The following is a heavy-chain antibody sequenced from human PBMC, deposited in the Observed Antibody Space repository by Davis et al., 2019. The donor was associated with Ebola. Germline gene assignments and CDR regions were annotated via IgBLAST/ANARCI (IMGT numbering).Heavy chain of an antibody. V-gene: IGHV3-30*03. CDR3: ARAITMIVVVAFDI. J-gene: IGHJ3*02. CDR2: ISYDGNTK. CDR1: EFTFTTAW. D-gene: IGHD3-22*01. Sequence: GESLKISCAVSEFTFTTAWMSWVRQAPGKGLEWVAVISYDGNTKYYGDSVKGRFTISRDNSKNTLYLQMNSLRAEDTAVYYCARAITMIVVVAFDIWGQGTMVTVSS.